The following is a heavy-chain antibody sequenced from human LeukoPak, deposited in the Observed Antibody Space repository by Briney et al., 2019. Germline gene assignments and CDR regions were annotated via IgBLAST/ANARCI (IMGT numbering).Heavy chain of an antibody. D-gene: IGHD3-10*01. J-gene: IGHJ4*02. CDR3: ARDYYGSGSYYKPFGY. Sequence: SVTVSSKPSGGTFISYAISWVRQAPGQGLEWMGGIIPIFGTANYAQKFQGRVTITADESTSTAYMELSSLRSEDTAVYYCARDYYGSGSYYKPFGYWGQGTLVTVSS. CDR1: GGTFISYA. V-gene: IGHV1-69*13. CDR2: IIPIFGTA.